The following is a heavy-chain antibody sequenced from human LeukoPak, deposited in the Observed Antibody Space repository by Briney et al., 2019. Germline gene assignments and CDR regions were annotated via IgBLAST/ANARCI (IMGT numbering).Heavy chain of an antibody. CDR3: SGFEGDLEPGGKLCYYYMDV. Sequence: GGSLRLSCAASGFTFSNAWMSWVRQAPGKGLEWVGRIKSKTDGGTTDYAAPVKGRFTISRDDSKNTLYLQMNSLKTEDTAVYYCSGFEGDLEPGGKLCYYYMDVWGKGTTVTVSS. CDR2: IKSKTDGGTT. CDR1: GFTFSNAW. J-gene: IGHJ6*03. V-gene: IGHV3-15*01. D-gene: IGHD1-14*01.